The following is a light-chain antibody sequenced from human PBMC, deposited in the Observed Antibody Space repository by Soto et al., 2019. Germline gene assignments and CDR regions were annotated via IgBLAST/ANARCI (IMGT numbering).Light chain of an antibody. CDR3: CSYTTSYTQV. CDR2: EVN. Sequence: QSVLTQPASVSGSPGQSITISCTGTSSDVGGFNYVSWYQHHPGKAPKLMIYEVNNRPSGVSNRFSGSKSGNTASLTISELQAEDEADYYCCSYTTSYTQVFGGGTQLTVL. CDR1: SSDVGGFNY. J-gene: IGLJ3*02. V-gene: IGLV2-14*01.